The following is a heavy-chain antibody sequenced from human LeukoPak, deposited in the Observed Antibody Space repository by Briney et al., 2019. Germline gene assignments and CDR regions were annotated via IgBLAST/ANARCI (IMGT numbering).Heavy chain of an antibody. CDR2: IYYSGST. CDR3: ARVVVVAATGIRFDP. CDR1: GGSISSGDYY. Sequence: SETLSLTCTVSGGSISSGDYYWSWIRQPPGKGLEWIGYIYYSGSTYYNPSLKSRVTILVDTSKNQFSLKLSSVTAADTAVYYCARVVVVAATGIRFDPWGQGTLVTVSS. D-gene: IGHD2-15*01. J-gene: IGHJ5*02. V-gene: IGHV4-30-4*08.